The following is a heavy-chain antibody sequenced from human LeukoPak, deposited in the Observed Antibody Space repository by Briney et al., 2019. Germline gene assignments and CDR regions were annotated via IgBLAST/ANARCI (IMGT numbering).Heavy chain of an antibody. CDR3: VKKGQADDYGNPD. J-gene: IGHJ4*02. V-gene: IGHV3-23*03. CDR1: GFTFSSYS. Sequence: PGGSLRLSCAASGFTFSSYSMNWVRQAPGKGLEWVSIIYSGGSTYYADSVKGRFTISRDNSKNTLYLQMSNLRADDTAVYYCVKKGQADDYGNPDWGQGALVTVS. CDR2: IYSGGST. D-gene: IGHD4-17*01.